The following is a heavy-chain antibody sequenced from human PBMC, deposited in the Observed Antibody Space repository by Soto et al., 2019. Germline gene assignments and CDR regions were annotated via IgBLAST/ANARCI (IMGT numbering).Heavy chain of an antibody. Sequence: QVQLVESGGGVVQPGRSLRLSCAASGFTFSSYGMHWVRQAPGKGLEWVAVIWFDGSNKYYAESVKGRFTISRDNAKNTLYLQMNSLRAEDTAIYYCARDLDVWSGYYLFDYWGQGTLVTVSS. CDR2: IWFDGSNK. CDR3: ARDLDVWSGYYLFDY. CDR1: GFTFSSYG. V-gene: IGHV3-33*01. D-gene: IGHD3-3*01. J-gene: IGHJ4*02.